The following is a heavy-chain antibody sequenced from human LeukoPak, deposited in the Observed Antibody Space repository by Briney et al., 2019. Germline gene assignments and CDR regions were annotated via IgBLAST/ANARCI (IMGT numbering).Heavy chain of an antibody. D-gene: IGHD6-19*01. CDR3: AAVPYYGMDV. J-gene: IGHJ6*04. CDR1: GFTFSSNR. CDR2: IKQEGREK. Sequence: GGSLRLSCAASGFTFSSNRMSWVRQAPGKGLEWVANIKQEGREKYYVDSVKGRFTISRDNAKNSLYLQMNSLRAEDTAVYYCAAVPYYGMDVWGKGTTVTVSS. V-gene: IGHV3-7*03.